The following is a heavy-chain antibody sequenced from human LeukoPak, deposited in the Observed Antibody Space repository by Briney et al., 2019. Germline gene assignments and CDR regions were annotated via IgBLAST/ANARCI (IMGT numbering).Heavy chain of an antibody. CDR2: IIPIFGTA. V-gene: IGHV1-69*05. Sequence: ASVKVSCKASGGTFSSYAISWVRQAPGQGLEWMGRIIPIFGTANYAQKFQGRVTITTDESTSTAYMELSSLRSEDTAVYYCARGLSGHYYYYYMDVLGKGTTVTVSS. D-gene: IGHD3-3*01. CDR1: GGTFSSYA. CDR3: ARGLSGHYYYYYMDV. J-gene: IGHJ6*03.